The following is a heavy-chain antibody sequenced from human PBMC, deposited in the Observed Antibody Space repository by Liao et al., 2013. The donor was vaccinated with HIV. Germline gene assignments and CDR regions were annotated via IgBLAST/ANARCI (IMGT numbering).Heavy chain of an antibody. Sequence: QVQLLESGPGLVKPSGTLSLTCSVSGGSMSGYYWSWIRQPAGKGLEWIGHIYTIGSTNYNPSLKSRVTMSVDTSKNQFSLKVSSVTAADTAIYYCARSELRDWYFDLWGRGTLVTVSS. D-gene: IGHD1-1*01. J-gene: IGHJ2*01. CDR3: ARSELRDWYFDL. CDR2: IYTIGST. V-gene: IGHV4-4*07. CDR1: GGSMSGYY.